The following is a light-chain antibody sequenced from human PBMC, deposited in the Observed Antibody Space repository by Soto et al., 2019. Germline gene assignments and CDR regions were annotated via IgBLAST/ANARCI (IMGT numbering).Light chain of an antibody. Sequence: QSVLPHPASVSWSPGHSITISCTGTSSDVGAYNYVSWYQQHPGKAPKLIIFEVSNRPSGVSNRFSGSKSGNTASLTISGLQAEEEADYYCNSYTTSSNYVFGTGTKVTVL. CDR1: SSDVGAYNY. V-gene: IGLV2-14*01. CDR2: EVS. CDR3: NSYTTSSNYV. J-gene: IGLJ1*01.